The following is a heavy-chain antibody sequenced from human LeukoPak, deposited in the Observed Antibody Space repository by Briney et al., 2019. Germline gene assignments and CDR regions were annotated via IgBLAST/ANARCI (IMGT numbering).Heavy chain of an antibody. CDR1: GGTFSSYA. J-gene: IGHJ4*02. CDR2: ISYDGSNK. CDR3: ASGFDFFRLDY. V-gene: IGHV3-30*09. D-gene: IGHD3-3*01. Sequence: SCKASGGTFSSYAMHWVRQAPGKGLEWVAVISYDGSNKYYADSVKGRFAISRDNSKNTLYLQMNSLRAEDTAVYYCASGFDFFRLDYWGQGTLVTVSS.